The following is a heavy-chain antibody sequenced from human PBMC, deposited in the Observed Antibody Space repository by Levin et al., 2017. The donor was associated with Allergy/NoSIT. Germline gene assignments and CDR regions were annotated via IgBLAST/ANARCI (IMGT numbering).Heavy chain of an antibody. D-gene: IGHD1-26*01. CDR2: IKSKTDGGTT. J-gene: IGHJ5*02. CDR3: TAEPNWFDP. CDR1: GFTFTNAW. Sequence: GESLKISCAASGFTFTNAWMSWVRQAPGKGLEWVGRIKSKTDGGTTQYAAPVEGRLTISRDDSKNTLYMEMNSLKTEDTAMYYCTAEPNWFDPWGQGTLVTVSS. V-gene: IGHV3-15*05.